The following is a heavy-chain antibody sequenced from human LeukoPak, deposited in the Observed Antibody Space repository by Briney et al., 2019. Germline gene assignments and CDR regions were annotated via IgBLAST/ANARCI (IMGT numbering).Heavy chain of an antibody. Sequence: PSETLSLTCTVSGGSISSCSYYWGWIRQPPGKGLEWIGSIYYSGSTYYNPSLKSRVTISVDTSKNQFSLKLSSVTAADTAVYYCAAQYSSGWARDYWGQGTLVTVSS. CDR3: AAQYSSGWARDY. CDR2: IYYSGST. J-gene: IGHJ4*02. D-gene: IGHD6-19*01. CDR1: GGSISSCSYY. V-gene: IGHV4-39*01.